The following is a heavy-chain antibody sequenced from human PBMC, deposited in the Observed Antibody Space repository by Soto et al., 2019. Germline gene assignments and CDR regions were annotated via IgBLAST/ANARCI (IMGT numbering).Heavy chain of an antibody. D-gene: IGHD3-22*01. CDR1: GFTFSSYS. V-gene: IGHV3-21*01. J-gene: IGHJ3*02. CDR2: ISSSSSYI. CDR3: AREDGNSYDSSGYSAFDI. Sequence: RLSCAASGFTFSSYSMNWVRQAPGKGLEWVSSISSSSSYIYYADSVKGRFTISRDNAKNSLYLQMNSLRAEDTAVYYCAREDGNSYDSSGYSAFDIWGQGTMVTVSS.